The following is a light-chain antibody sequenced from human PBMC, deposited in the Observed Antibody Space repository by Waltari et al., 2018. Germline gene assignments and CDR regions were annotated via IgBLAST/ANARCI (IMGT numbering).Light chain of an antibody. J-gene: IGLJ2*01. Sequence: SYFLTQPPSVSVAPGQTARVTCGGNNIGSRSVQWYQQKPGQAPALDIYDDTARPSGIPQRFSGSNSGNTATLTINNVEAGDEADYYCQLWDSTADVVFGAGTKLTVL. CDR2: DDT. V-gene: IGLV3-21*02. CDR3: QLWDSTADVV. CDR1: NIGSRS.